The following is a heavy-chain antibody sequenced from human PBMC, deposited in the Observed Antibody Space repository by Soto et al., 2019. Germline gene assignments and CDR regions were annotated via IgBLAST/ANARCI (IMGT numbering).Heavy chain of an antibody. CDR3: ARGEIAVATDY. CDR2: IYYSGST. J-gene: IGHJ4*02. V-gene: IGHV4-31*03. D-gene: IGHD6-19*01. Sequence: SETLSLTCTVSGGSISSGGYYWSWIRQHPGKGLEWIGYIYYSGSTYYNPSLKSRVTISVDTSKNQFSLKLSSVTAADTAVYYCARGEIAVATDYWGQGTLVTVSS. CDR1: GGSISSGGYY.